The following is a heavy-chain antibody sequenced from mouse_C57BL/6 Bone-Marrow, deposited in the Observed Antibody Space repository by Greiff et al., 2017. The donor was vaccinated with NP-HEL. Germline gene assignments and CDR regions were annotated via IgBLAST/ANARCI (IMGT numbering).Heavy chain of an antibody. Sequence: QVQLQQPGAELVKPGASVKLSCKASGYTFTSYWMHWVKQRPGQGLEWIGMIHPNSGSTNYNEKFKSKATLTVDKSSSTAYMQLSSLTSEDSSVYDCARWELGRWFAYWGQGILVTVSA. D-gene: IGHD4-1*01. V-gene: IGHV1-64*01. CDR3: ARWELGRWFAY. CDR2: IHPNSGST. CDR1: GYTFTSYW. J-gene: IGHJ3*01.